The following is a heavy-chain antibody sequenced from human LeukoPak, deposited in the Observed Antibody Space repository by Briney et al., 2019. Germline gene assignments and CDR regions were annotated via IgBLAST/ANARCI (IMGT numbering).Heavy chain of an antibody. CDR2: ISSGSSYI. V-gene: IGHV3-21*01. D-gene: IGHD1-7*01. CDR1: GFTFSSYS. Sequence: PGGSLRLSCAASGFTFSSYSMNWVRQAPGKGLEWVSSISSGSSYIYYADSVKGRFTISRDNAKNSLYLQMDSLRAEDTAVYYCTKASGTTLTYGDYWGQGTLVTVSS. J-gene: IGHJ4*02. CDR3: TKASGTTLTYGDY.